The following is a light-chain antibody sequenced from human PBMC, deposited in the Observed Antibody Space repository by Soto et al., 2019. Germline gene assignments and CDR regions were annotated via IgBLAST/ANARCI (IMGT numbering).Light chain of an antibody. CDR2: DAS. Sequence: EIVLTQSPATLSLSPGERATLSCRASQSVSSYLAWYQQNPGQAPRLLIYDASNRATGIPARFSGSGSGTDFTLTISSLEPEDFAVYYCQQRSNWPPVTFGQGTKLDIK. V-gene: IGKV3-11*01. CDR1: QSVSSY. J-gene: IGKJ2*01. CDR3: QQRSNWPPVT.